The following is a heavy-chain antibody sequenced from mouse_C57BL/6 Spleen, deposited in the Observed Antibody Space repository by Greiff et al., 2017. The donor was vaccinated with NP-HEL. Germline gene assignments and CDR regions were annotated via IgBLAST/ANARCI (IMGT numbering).Heavy chain of an antibody. CDR3: ARSRFYDSYWYFDV. CDR2: INPNNGGT. J-gene: IGHJ1*03. Sequence: EVQLQQSGPELVKPGASVKISCKASGYTFTDYYMNWVKQSHGKSLEWIGDINPNNGGTSYNQKFKGKATLTVDKSSSTAYMELRSLTSEDSAVYYCARSRFYDSYWYFDVWGTGTTVTVSS. CDR1: GYTFTDYY. D-gene: IGHD2-3*01. V-gene: IGHV1-26*01.